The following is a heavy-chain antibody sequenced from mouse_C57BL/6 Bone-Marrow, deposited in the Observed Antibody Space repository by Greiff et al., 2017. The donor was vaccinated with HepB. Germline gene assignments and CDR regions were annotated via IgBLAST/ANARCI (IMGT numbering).Heavy chain of an antibody. V-gene: IGHV3-6*01. CDR3: ARDRGYGSKNWYFDV. CDR2: ISYDGSN. J-gene: IGHJ1*03. CDR1: GYSITSGYY. D-gene: IGHD1-1*01. Sequence: EVKLMESGPGLAKPSQSLSLTCSVTGYSITSGYYWNLIRQFPGNKLEWMCYISYDGSNNYNPSLKNRISITRDTSKNQFFMKLNSVTTEDTATYYCARDRGYGSKNWYFDVWGTGTTVTVSS.